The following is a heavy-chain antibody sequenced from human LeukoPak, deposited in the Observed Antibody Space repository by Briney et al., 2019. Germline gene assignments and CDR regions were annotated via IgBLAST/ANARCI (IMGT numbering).Heavy chain of an antibody. CDR2: ISWNSGSI. V-gene: IGHV3-9*01. CDR3: AKANYYDSSGWIGY. Sequence: PGGSLRLSCAASGFTFDDYAMHWIREAPGKGLDWVSGISWNSGSIGYADSVKGRFTISRDNAKNSLYLQMNSLRAEDTALYYCAKANYYDSSGWIGYWGQGTLVTVSS. D-gene: IGHD3-22*01. CDR1: GFTFDDYA. J-gene: IGHJ4*02.